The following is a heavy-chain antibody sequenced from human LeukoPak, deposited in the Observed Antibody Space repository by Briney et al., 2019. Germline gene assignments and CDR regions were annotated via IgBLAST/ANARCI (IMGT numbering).Heavy chain of an antibody. V-gene: IGHV4-61*02. J-gene: IGHJ4*02. Sequence: PSETLSLTCTVSGGSISSGSYYWSWIRQPAGKGLEWIGRIYTSGSTNYNPSLKSRVTISVDTSKNQFSLKLSSVTAADTAVYYCAAEWYYYDSSGYPYAFDYWGQGTLVTVSS. CDR2: IYTSGST. CDR3: AAEWYYYDSSGYPYAFDY. CDR1: GGSISSGSYY. D-gene: IGHD3-22*01.